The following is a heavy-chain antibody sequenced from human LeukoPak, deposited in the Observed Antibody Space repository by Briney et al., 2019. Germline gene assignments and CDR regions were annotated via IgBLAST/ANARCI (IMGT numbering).Heavy chain of an antibody. CDR2: IYHGWRT. Sequence: PSETLSLARIVARGSIRSYYWSWIRQHPGKGVVWIGAIYHGWRTNYNPSLNSRVTISGDTSKNQFFLNLSSVTAADTAMYYCARGRYYYDSSGYPYNWFVPWGQGTLVTVSS. CDR3: ARGRYYYDSSGYPYNWFVP. J-gene: IGHJ5*02. V-gene: IGHV4-59*01. CDR1: RGSIRSYY. D-gene: IGHD3-22*01.